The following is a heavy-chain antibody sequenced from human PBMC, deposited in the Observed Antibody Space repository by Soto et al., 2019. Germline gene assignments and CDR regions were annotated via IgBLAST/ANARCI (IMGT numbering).Heavy chain of an antibody. D-gene: IGHD2-2*01. CDR2: INAGNGNT. CDR3: ASAGLCSTTSCSDAIDI. CDR1: GYTFTNYA. V-gene: IGHV1-3*01. Sequence: QVQLVQSGAEVKKPGASVKVSCKASGYTFTNYAMHWVRQAPGQRPEWMGWINAGNGNTKFSQRFQGRVTITRDTSANIAYIELSSLTSEDTAVYSCASAGLCSTTSCSDAIDIWGPGTMVTVS. J-gene: IGHJ3*02.